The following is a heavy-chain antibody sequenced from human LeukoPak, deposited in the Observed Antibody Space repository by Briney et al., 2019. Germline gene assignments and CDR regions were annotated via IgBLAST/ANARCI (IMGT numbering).Heavy chain of an antibody. CDR2: IYYSGST. V-gene: IGHV4-59*01. CDR3: ARDRYCSSTSCYRFYYYMDV. CDR1: GYSISSYY. D-gene: IGHD2-2*02. J-gene: IGHJ6*03. Sequence: PSETLSLTCAVSGYSISSYYWSWIRQPPGKGLEWIGYIYYSGSTNYNPSLKSRVTISVDTSKNQFSLKLSSVTAADTAVYYCARDRYCSSTSCYRFYYYMDVWGKGTTVTVSS.